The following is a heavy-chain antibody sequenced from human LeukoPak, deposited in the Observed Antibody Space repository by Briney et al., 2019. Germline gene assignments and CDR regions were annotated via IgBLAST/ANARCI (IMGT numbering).Heavy chain of an antibody. CDR3: ARETPRRGETRDGYR. J-gene: IGHJ4*02. Sequence: GGSLRLSCAASGFTFKKYWMNWVRQVPGKGLECLGNIKEDGSETYYADSVKGRFTISRDNLKNLLFLQINSLRVGDTAVYYCARETPRRGETRDGYRWGQGTLVTVSS. D-gene: IGHD5-24*01. V-gene: IGHV3-7*01. CDR2: IKEDGSET. CDR1: GFTFKKYW.